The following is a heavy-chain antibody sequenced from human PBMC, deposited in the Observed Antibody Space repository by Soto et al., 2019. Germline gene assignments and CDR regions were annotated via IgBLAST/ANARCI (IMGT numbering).Heavy chain of an antibody. J-gene: IGHJ4*02. D-gene: IGHD7-27*01. CDR3: ARGLVMYRKGTSNWGHFDF. Sequence: QVQLVQPGAEAKNTGASVKVSGKASGYTFTSYDLNWVRQATGQGLERIGWMNPNSGNTVYVQKFQGRVTMTRNTSISTAYMELSSLRSEDTAVYYCARGLVMYRKGTSNWGHFDFWGQGTLVTVSS. V-gene: IGHV1-8*01. CDR2: MNPNSGNT. CDR1: GYTFTSYD.